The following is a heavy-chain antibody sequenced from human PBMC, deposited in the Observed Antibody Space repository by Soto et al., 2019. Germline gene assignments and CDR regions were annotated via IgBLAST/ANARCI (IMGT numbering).Heavy chain of an antibody. Sequence: QVQLVQSGAEVKKPGASVKVSCKASGYIFTSYGISWVRQAPGQGPEWMGWISAYNGNTNYAPKFKGRVSMTTETSTTTAYMELRSLRSDDTAVYYCARNKLAGIRYFDWLLGYWGQGTLVTVSS. CDR2: ISAYNGNT. J-gene: IGHJ4*02. V-gene: IGHV1-18*01. CDR1: GYIFTSYG. D-gene: IGHD3-9*01. CDR3: ARNKLAGIRYFDWLLGY.